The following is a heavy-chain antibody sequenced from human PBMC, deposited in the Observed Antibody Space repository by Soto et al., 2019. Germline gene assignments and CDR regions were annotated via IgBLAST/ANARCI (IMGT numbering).Heavy chain of an antibody. CDR2: IYSGGNP. CDR1: GFSVGGNY. V-gene: IGHV3-53*01. J-gene: IGHJ4*02. Sequence: EERLVQSGGGLVQPGGSLRLSCAASGFSVGGNYMSWVRQAPGKGLELVSLIYSGGNPFYADSMKGRFTLSRDNSHNMLYLQMDRLRAEDTAVYYCARGPKAACWGPGTLVIVSS. CDR3: ARGPKAAC.